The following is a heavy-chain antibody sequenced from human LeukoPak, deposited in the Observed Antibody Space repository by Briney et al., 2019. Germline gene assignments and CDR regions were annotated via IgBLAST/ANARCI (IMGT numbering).Heavy chain of an antibody. Sequence: GRSLRLSCAASGFTFSTYDMHWVRQAPGKGLEWVAIISYDGSDKYYADSVKGRFTISRDNSKNTLYLQMNSLRAEDTAVYYCANREYHLPALYWGQGTLVTVSS. D-gene: IGHD2-2*01. CDR3: ANREYHLPALY. J-gene: IGHJ4*02. V-gene: IGHV3-30*18. CDR2: ISYDGSDK. CDR1: GFTFSTYD.